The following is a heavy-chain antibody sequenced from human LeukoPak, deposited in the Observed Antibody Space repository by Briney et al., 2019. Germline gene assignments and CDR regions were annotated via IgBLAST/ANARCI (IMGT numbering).Heavy chain of an antibody. D-gene: IGHD6-13*01. CDR3: ARDPSAGAPYFDY. J-gene: IGHJ4*02. CDR2: ISYDGSNK. Sequence: GGSLRLSCAASGFTVSNNYMIWVRQAPGKGLEWVAVISYDGSNKYYADSVKGRFTISRDNSKNTLYLQMNSLRAEDTAVYYRARDPSAGAPYFDYWGQGTLVTVSS. V-gene: IGHV3-30-3*01. CDR1: GFTVSNNY.